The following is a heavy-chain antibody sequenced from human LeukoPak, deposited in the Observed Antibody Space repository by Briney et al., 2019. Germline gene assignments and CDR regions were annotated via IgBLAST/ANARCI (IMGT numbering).Heavy chain of an antibody. J-gene: IGHJ3*02. Sequence: ASVKVSCRGSGYTFTGYYIHWVRQAPGQGLEWMGRINSNSGGTNYAQNFQGRVTMTRDTSISTAYMELSRLGSDDTAVYYCASPTYYYDSSAPQGAFDIWGQGTMVTVSS. CDR2: INSNSGGT. V-gene: IGHV1-2*02. CDR3: ASPTYYYDSSAPQGAFDI. CDR1: GYTFTGYY. D-gene: IGHD3-22*01.